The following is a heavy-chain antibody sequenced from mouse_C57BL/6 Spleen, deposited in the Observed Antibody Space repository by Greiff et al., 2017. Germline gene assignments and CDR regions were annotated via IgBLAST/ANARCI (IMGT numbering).Heavy chain of an antibody. J-gene: IGHJ3*01. CDR3: TRSTMVTTKAY. CDR1: GFNIKDYY. V-gene: IGHV14-1*01. CDR2: IDPEDGDT. D-gene: IGHD2-2*01. Sequence: VQLQQSGAELVRPGASVKLSCTASGFNIKDYYMHWVKQRPEQGLEWIGRIDPEDGDTEYAPKFQGKATLTADTSSNTAYLQLSSLTSEDTAVYYCTRSTMVTTKAYWGQGTLVTVSA.